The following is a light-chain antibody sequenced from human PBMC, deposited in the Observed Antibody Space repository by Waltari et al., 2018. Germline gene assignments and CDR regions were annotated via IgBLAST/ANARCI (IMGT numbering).Light chain of an antibody. CDR1: QNISPW. CDR2: KKS. V-gene: IGKV1-5*03. CDR3: QRYKTSFRT. J-gene: IGKJ1*01. Sequence: DIQMTQSPSTLSASVGDRVTISCRASQNISPWLACHQQKPGKAPRLLIYKKSTLESGGPSRFSGIGSGTEFTLTISSLQPEDFATYYCQRYKTSFRTFGQGTRVEIK.